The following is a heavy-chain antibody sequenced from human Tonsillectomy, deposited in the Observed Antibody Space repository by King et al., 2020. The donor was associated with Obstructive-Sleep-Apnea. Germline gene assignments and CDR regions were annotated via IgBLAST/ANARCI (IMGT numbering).Heavy chain of an antibody. D-gene: IGHD3-9*01. J-gene: IGHJ4*02. CDR1: GGSISSGDYY. CDR2: IYYSGST. Sequence: QLQESGPGLVKPSQTLSLTCTVSGGSISSGDYYWSWIRPPPGKGLEWIGYIYYSGSTYYNPSLKSRVTISVDTSKNQFSLKLSSVTAADTAVYYCASLRYFDWLLWYFDYWGQGTLVTVSS. CDR3: ASLRYFDWLLWYFDY. V-gene: IGHV4-30-4*01.